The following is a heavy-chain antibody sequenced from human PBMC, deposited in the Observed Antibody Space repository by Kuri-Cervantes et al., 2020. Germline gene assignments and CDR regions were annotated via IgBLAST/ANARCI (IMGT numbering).Heavy chain of an antibody. D-gene: IGHD6-19*01. V-gene: IGHV3-23*01. CDR3: AKDDGGSGWYGPFDY. CDR1: GFTFSSYA. Sequence: GESLKISCAASGFTFSSYAMSWVRQAPGKGLEWVSAISGSGGSTYYADSVKGRFTISRDNPNNALYLQMNSLRAEDTALYYCAKDDGGSGWYGPFDYWGQGTLVTVSS. CDR2: ISGSGGST. J-gene: IGHJ4*02.